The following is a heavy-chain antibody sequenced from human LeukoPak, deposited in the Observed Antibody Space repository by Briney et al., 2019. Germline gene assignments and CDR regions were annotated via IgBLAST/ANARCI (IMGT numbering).Heavy chain of an antibody. V-gene: IGHV4-34*01. D-gene: IGHD6-13*01. CDR3: ARAYSDIAAAGKAHRTYWYFDL. CDR2: INHSGST. Sequence: SETLSLTCAVYGGSFSGYYWSWIRQPPGKGLEWIGEINHSGSTNYNPSLKSRVTISVDTSKNQFSLKLSSVTAADTAVYYCARAYSDIAAAGKAHRTYWYFDLWGRGTLVTVSS. CDR1: GGSFSGYY. J-gene: IGHJ2*01.